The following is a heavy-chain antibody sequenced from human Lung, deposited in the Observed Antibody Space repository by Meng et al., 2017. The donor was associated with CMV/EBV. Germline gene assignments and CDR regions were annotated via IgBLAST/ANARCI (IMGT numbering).Heavy chain of an antibody. V-gene: IGHV4-4*02. J-gene: IGHJ1*01. D-gene: IGHD3-10*01. CDR3: LRRSGGSV. CDR2: IPHRGSS. Sequence: GQWRGSGHALVKPSETLSLTCAVSGDSITNHNWWAWVHQPPGKGLEWIGEIPHRGSSAYNPSLKSRVSMSIDKSKNQFSLKLTSVTAADTAVYHCLRRSGGSVWGQGTLVTVSS. CDR1: GDSITNHNW.